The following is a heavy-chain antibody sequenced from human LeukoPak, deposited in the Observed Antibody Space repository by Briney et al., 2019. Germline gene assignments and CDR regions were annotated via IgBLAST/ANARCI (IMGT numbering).Heavy chain of an antibody. V-gene: IGHV1-2*02. D-gene: IGHD2-2*01. J-gene: IGHJ4*02. CDR3: ARGCSSTSCYQFDY. Sequence: ASVKVSCKASGYTFTGYYMHWVRQAPGQGLEWMGWINPNSGGTNYAQKFQGRVTMTRDTSISTAYMELSRLRFDDTAVYYCARGCSSTSCYQFDYWGQGTLVTVSS. CDR2: INPNSGGT. CDR1: GYTFTGYY.